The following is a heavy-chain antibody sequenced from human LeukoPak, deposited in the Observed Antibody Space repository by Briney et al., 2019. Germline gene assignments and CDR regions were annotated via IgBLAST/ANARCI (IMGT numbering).Heavy chain of an antibody. Sequence: GASVKVSCKASGYTFTSYGISWVRQAPGQGLEWMGWISAYNGNTNYAQKLQGRVTMTTDTSTSTAYMELRSLRSDDTAVYYCARVFSSSWYLEAIDYWGQGTLDTVSS. V-gene: IGHV1-18*01. CDR2: ISAYNGNT. J-gene: IGHJ4*02. D-gene: IGHD6-13*01. CDR1: GYTFTSYG. CDR3: ARVFSSSWYLEAIDY.